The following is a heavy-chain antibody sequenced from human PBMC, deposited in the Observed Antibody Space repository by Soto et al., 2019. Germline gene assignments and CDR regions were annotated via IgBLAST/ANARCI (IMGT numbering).Heavy chain of an antibody. V-gene: IGHV4-31*03. CDR1: GGSISSGGYY. CDR3: ARDHIVYCSGGSCFYV. D-gene: IGHD2-15*01. CDR2: IYYSGST. J-gene: IGHJ4*02. Sequence: SETLSLTCTVSGGSISSGGYYWSWIRQHPGKGLEWIGYIYYSGSTYYNPSLKSRVTISVDTSKNQFSLKLSSVTAADTAVYYCARDHIVYCSGGSCFYVWGQGTLVTVS.